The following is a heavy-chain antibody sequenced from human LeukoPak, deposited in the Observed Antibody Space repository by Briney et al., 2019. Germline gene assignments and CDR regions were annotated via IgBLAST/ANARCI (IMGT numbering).Heavy chain of an antibody. D-gene: IGHD2-2*02. Sequence: SETLSLTCAVSGGSISSGGYSWSWIRQPPGKGLEWIGYIYHSGSTYYNPSLKSRVTISVDRSKNQFSLKLSSVTAADTAVYYCATCSTSCYNGMAVWGQGTTVTVSS. J-gene: IGHJ6*02. CDR2: IYHSGST. V-gene: IGHV4-30-2*01. CDR3: ATCSTSCYNGMAV. CDR1: GGSISSGGYS.